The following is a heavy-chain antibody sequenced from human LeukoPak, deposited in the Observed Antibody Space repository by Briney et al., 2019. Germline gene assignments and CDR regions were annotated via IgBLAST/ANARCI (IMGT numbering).Heavy chain of an antibody. CDR1: GFTFSSYG. J-gene: IGHJ4*02. CDR2: IRYDGSNK. CDR3: ARDRNPFGSGSRIDY. D-gene: IGHD3-10*01. Sequence: GGSLRLFCAASGFTFSSYGMHWVRQAPGKGLEWVAFIRYDGSNKYYADSVKGRFTISRDNAKNTLYLQMNSLRAEDTAVYYCARDRNPFGSGSRIDYWGQGTLVTVSS. V-gene: IGHV3-30*02.